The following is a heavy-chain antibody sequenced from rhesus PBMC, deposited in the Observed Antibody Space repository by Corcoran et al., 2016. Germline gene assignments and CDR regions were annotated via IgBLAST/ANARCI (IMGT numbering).Heavy chain of an antibody. D-gene: IGHD6-25*01. CDR1: GGSISSSY. CDR3: ARGGRQLDY. J-gene: IGHJ4*01. CDR2: IYGSGSST. V-gene: IGHV4-169*01. Sequence: QLQLQESGPGLVKPSETLSVTCAVSGGSISSSYWTRIRQAPGKGLEWIGYIYGSGSSTNYNPSLKSRVTLSVDTSKNQLSLKLSSVTTADTAVYYCARGGRQLDYWGQGVLVTVSS.